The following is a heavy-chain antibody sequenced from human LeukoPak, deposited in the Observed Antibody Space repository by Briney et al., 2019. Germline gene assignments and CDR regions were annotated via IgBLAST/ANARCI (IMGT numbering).Heavy chain of an antibody. D-gene: IGHD3-10*01. J-gene: IGHJ4*02. V-gene: IGHV3-30-3*01. Sequence: GRSLRLSCAASGFTFSSYAMHWVRQAPGKGLEWVAVISYDGSNKYYADSVKGRFTISRDNSKNTLYLQMNSLRAEDTAVYYCARDFVGELFLRAKQNYFDYWGQGTLVTVSS. CDR1: GFTFSSYA. CDR2: ISYDGSNK. CDR3: ARDFVGELFLRAKQNYFDY.